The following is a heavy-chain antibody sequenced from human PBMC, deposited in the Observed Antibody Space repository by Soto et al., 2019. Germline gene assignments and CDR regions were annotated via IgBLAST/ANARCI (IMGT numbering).Heavy chain of an antibody. CDR3: AGGFNYYDSSGYPPRGFDH. CDR1: GGTFSSYA. V-gene: IGHV1-69*01. CDR2: IIPIFGTA. Sequence: QVQLVQSGAEVKKPGSSVKVSCKASGGTFSSYAISWVRQAPGQGLEWMGGIIPIFGTANYAQKFQGRVTITADESTSTAYIELSSMRSEDTAVYYCAGGFNYYDSSGYPPRGFDHWGQGNLVTVSS. J-gene: IGHJ5*02. D-gene: IGHD3-22*01.